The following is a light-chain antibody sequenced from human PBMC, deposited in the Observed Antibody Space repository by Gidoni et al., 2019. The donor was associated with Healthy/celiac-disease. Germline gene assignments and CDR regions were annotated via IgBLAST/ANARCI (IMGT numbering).Light chain of an antibody. CDR2: DDR. Sequence: SYVLTQPPSVSVAPGQTARITCGGNNIGSKSVHWYQQKPGQAPVLFVYDDRDRPSGIPERFSGSNYGNTATLTISRFEAGDEADYYCQVWDSSSDPPVVFGGGTKLTVL. J-gene: IGLJ2*01. CDR1: NIGSKS. V-gene: IGLV3-21*02. CDR3: QVWDSSSDPPVV.